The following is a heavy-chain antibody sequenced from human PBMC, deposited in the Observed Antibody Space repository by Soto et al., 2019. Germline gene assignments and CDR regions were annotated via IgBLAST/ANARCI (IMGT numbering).Heavy chain of an antibody. J-gene: IGHJ4*02. D-gene: IGHD1-26*01. Sequence: GGSLRLSCAASGFTFSTFAMSWVRQAPGKGLEWVSGIGASGAGTYYAESVKGRFTISRDNSKNILYLHMNSLRAEDTALYYCALRKTGSYFDYWGQGTLVT. V-gene: IGHV3-23*01. CDR2: IGASGAGT. CDR3: ALRKTGSYFDY. CDR1: GFTFSTFA.